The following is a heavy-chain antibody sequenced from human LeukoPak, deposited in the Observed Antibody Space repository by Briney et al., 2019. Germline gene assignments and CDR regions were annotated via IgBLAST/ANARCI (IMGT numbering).Heavy chain of an antibody. CDR1: GFTFGIYW. Sequence: GGSLRLSCAASGFTFGIYWMSWVRQAPGKGLEWVANIKQDGSEKFYVDSVKGRFTLSRDNAKNSLFLQMNSLRAEDTAVYYCARDYYGSGWYGDYWGQGTLATVSS. CDR2: IKQDGSEK. D-gene: IGHD6-19*01. J-gene: IGHJ4*02. CDR3: ARDYYGSGWYGDY. V-gene: IGHV3-7*04.